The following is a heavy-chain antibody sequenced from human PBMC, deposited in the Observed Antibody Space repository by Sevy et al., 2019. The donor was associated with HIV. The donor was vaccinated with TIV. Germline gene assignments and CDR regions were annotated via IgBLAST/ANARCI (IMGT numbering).Heavy chain of an antibody. D-gene: IGHD3-22*01. CDR2: IYPDDSDI. CDR1: GYRFSSYW. CDR3: ARRFYDSTGCPQYFFDY. Sequence: GESLKISCRASGYRFSSYWIAWVRQVPGKGLEWMGIIYPDDSDIRYSPSLQGQVTISVDKSISTACLQWSSLEASDTAMYFCARRFYDSTGCPQYFFDYWGQGTLVTVSS. V-gene: IGHV5-51*01. J-gene: IGHJ4*02.